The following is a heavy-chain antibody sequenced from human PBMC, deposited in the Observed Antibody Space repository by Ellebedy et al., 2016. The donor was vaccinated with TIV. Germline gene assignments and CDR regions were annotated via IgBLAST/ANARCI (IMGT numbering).Heavy chain of an antibody. V-gene: IGHV3-23*01. CDR3: ATEPYYDFWSGYSHFDY. J-gene: IGHJ4*02. CDR2: ISGSGGST. CDR1: GFTFSSYA. D-gene: IGHD3-3*01. Sequence: GGSLRLXXAASGFTFSSYAMSWVRQAPGKGLEWVSAISGSGGSTYYADSVKGRFTISRDNSKNTLYLQMNSLRAEDTAVYYCATEPYYDFWSGYSHFDYWGQGTLVTVSS.